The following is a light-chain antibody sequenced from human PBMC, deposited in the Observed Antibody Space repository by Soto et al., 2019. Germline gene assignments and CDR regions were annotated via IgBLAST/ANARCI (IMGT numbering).Light chain of an antibody. CDR1: QTVYRNY. CDR3: QQYSSSIT. J-gene: IGKJ5*01. V-gene: IGKV3-20*01. Sequence: EIVLTQSPGTLSLSPGERATLSCRASQTVYRNYLAWFQQKPGQAPRLLIYGGSSRATGIPDRFGGSGSGTDFTLTMSRLEPEDFAVYYCQQYSSSITFGQGTRLEIK. CDR2: GGS.